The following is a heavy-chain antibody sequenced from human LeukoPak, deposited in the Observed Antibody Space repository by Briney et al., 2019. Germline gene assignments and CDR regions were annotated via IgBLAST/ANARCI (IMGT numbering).Heavy chain of an antibody. CDR3: AGSGSYFLDAFDI. CDR2: ISSSSSYI. Sequence: GGSLRLSCAASGFTFSDYYMSWIRQAPGKGLEWVSSISSSSSYIYYADSVKGRFTISRDNAKNSLYLQMNSLRAEDTAVYYCAGSGSYFLDAFDIWGQGTMVTVSS. J-gene: IGHJ3*02. D-gene: IGHD1-26*01. V-gene: IGHV3-11*06. CDR1: GFTFSDYY.